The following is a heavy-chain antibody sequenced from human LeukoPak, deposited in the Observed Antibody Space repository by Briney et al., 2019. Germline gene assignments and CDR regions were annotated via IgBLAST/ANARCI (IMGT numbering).Heavy chain of an antibody. CDR2: ISGSGGST. CDR1: GFTFSSYA. J-gene: IGHJ4*02. D-gene: IGHD3-22*01. V-gene: IGHV3-23*01. Sequence: GGSLRLSCAASGFTFSSYAMSWVRQAPGKGLEWVSAISGSGGSTYYANSVKGRFTISRDNSKNTLYLQMGSLRSEDTAVYYCATVNYYDSSGYYQWGQGTLVTVSS. CDR3: ATVNYYDSSGYYQ.